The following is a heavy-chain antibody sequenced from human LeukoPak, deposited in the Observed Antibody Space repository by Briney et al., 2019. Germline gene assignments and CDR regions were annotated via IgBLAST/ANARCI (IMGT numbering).Heavy chain of an antibody. V-gene: IGHV3-23*01. D-gene: IGHD3/OR15-3a*01. J-gene: IGHJ6*02. CDR3: AKVRGLYYYYGMDV. CDR2: ISGSGATT. Sequence: GGSLRLSCAASGLVFSSYAMSWVRQAPGKGLEWVSDISGSGATTSFADSVKGRFTISRDNSKNKLYLQMNNLRAEDTAVYYCAKVRGLYYYYGMDVWGQGTTVTVSS. CDR1: GLVFSSYA.